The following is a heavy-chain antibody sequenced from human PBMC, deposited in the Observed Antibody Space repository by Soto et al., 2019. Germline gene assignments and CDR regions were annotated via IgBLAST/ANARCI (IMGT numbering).Heavy chain of an antibody. CDR3: ARNYDSTAGGTFDI. CDR1: GFTVSSNY. J-gene: IGHJ3*02. D-gene: IGHD3-22*01. CDR2: IYSGGST. V-gene: IGHV3-53*01. Sequence: EVQLVESGGGLIQPGGSLRLSCAASGFTVSSNYMSWVRQAPGKGLEWVSVIYSGGSTYYADSVKGRFTISRDNSNNTRYLQMNSLRAEARAVYYCARNYDSTAGGTFDIWGQGTIVTVSS.